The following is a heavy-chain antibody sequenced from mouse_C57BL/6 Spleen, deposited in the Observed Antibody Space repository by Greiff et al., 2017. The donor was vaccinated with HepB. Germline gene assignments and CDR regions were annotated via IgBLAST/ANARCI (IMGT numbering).Heavy chain of an antibody. CDR3: ASRGYGNYGAMDY. CDR1: GYAFSSSW. D-gene: IGHD2-1*01. V-gene: IGHV1-82*01. J-gene: IGHJ4*01. Sequence: QVQLQQSGPELVKPGASVKISCKASGYAFSSSWMNWVKQRPGKGLEWIGRIYPGDGDTNYNGKFKGKATLTADKSSSTAYMQLSSLTSEDSAVYFCASRGYGNYGAMDYWGQGTSVTVSS. CDR2: IYPGDGDT.